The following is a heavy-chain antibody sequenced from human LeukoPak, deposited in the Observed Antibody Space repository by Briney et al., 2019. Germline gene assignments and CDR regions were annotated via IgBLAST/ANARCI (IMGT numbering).Heavy chain of an antibody. J-gene: IGHJ4*02. CDR3: ARETHYYDSSGLYYFDY. CDR2: IYSGGST. CDR1: GFTVSSNY. D-gene: IGHD3-22*01. V-gene: IGHV3-66*02. Sequence: TGGSLRLSCAASGFTVSSNYMSWVRQAPGKGLEWVSVIYSGGSTYYADSVKGRFTISRDNSKNTLYLQMNSLRAEDTAVYHCARETHYYDSSGLYYFDYWGQGTLVTVSS.